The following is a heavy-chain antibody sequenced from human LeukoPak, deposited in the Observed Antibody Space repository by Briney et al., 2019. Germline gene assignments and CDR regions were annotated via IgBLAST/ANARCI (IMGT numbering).Heavy chain of an antibody. CDR3: AKDPLLWFGEYYFDY. J-gene: IGHJ4*02. D-gene: IGHD3-10*01. CDR2: ISGSGGST. CDR1: GFTFSDYY. Sequence: PGGSLRLSCAASGFTFSDYYMSWVRQAPGKGLEWVSAISGSGGSTYYADSVKGRFTISRDNSKNTLYLQMNSLRAEDTAVYYCAKDPLLWFGEYYFDYWGQGTLVTVSS. V-gene: IGHV3-23*01.